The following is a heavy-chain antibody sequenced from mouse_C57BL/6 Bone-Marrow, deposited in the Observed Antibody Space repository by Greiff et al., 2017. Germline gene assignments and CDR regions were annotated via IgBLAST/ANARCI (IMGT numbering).Heavy chain of an antibody. CDR2: IWRGGST. J-gene: IGHJ4*01. Sequence: VQLQQSGPGLVQPSQSLSITCTVSGFSLTSYGVHWVRQSPGKGLAWLGVIWRGGSTDYTAAFMSRLSITKDNSKSQVFFKMNSLQADHTAIYYGAKYGYYVPYARDYWGQGTSVTVSS. V-gene: IGHV2-5*01. CDR3: AKYGYYVPYARDY. CDR1: GFSLTSYG. D-gene: IGHD2-3*01.